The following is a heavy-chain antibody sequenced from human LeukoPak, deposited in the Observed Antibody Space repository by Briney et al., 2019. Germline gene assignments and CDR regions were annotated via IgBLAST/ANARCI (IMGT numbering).Heavy chain of an antibody. Sequence: SETLSLTCAVYGGSFSGYYWSWIRQPPGKGLEWIGEIKHSGSTNYNPSLKSRVTISVDTSKNQFSLKLSSVTAADTAVYYCARARRSTIFGIILDYWGQGTLVTVSS. V-gene: IGHV4-34*01. CDR2: IKHSGST. D-gene: IGHD3-3*01. CDR1: GGSFSGYY. J-gene: IGHJ4*02. CDR3: ARARRSTIFGIILDY.